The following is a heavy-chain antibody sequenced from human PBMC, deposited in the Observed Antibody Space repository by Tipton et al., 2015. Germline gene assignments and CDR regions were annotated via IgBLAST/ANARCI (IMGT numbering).Heavy chain of an antibody. J-gene: IGHJ4*02. V-gene: IGHV3-21*01. CDR3: ARGRPGYSNGIIDY. CDR2: ISSSSNHK. CDR1: GFTFSTYR. Sequence: GSLRLSCAASGFTFSTYRMNWVRQAPGKGLEWVSSISSSSNHKYYADSVRGRFTISRDNSKNTLSLEMNSLRVEDTAVYYCARGRPGYSNGIIDYWGQGTLVTVSS. D-gene: IGHD6-19*01.